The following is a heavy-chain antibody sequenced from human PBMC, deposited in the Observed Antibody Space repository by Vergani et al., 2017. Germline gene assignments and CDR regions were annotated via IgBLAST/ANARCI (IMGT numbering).Heavy chain of an antibody. CDR2: INPNSGGT. Sequence: QVQLVQSGAEVKKPGASVKVSCKASGYTFTGHYLHWVRQAPGQGLEWMGWINPNSGGTNYAQKVQGRVTMTRDTSISTAYMELSRLRSDDTAVYYCASGARSAFDIWGQGTMVTVSS. J-gene: IGHJ3*02. V-gene: IGHV1-2*02. D-gene: IGHD5-24*01. CDR1: GYTFTGHY. CDR3: ASGARSAFDI.